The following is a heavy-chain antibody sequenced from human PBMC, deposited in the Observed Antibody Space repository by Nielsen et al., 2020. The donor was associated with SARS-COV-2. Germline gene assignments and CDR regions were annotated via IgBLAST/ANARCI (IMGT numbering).Heavy chain of an antibody. CDR1: GITFRSYW. D-gene: IGHD5-18*01. Sequence: GGSLRLSCAASGITFRSYWMSWVRQAPGKGLEWVANINQDGSEKYYVDSVKGRFTISRDNAKNSLYLQMNSLRVEDMAVYYCAKGHSIQNGYSYGLNDYWGQGTLVTVSS. CDR2: INQDGSEK. J-gene: IGHJ4*02. CDR3: AKGHSIQNGYSYGLNDY. V-gene: IGHV3-7*03.